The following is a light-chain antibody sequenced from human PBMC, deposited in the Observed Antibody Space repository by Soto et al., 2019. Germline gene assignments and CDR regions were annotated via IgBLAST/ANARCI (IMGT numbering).Light chain of an antibody. V-gene: IGKV1-5*01. CDR3: QQYNSYFVFT. CDR2: DAS. CDR1: QSISSW. J-gene: IGKJ2*01. Sequence: DIQMTQSPSTLAASVGDRVTITCRASQSISSWLAWYQQKPGKAPKLLIYDASSLESGAPSRFSGSGSGTKITLTTKNLAADYFASSYCQQYNSYFVFTFCQGTEPDIK.